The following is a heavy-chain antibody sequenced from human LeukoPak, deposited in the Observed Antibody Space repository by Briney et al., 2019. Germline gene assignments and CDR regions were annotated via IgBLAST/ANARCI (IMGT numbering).Heavy chain of an antibody. Sequence: SETLSLTRTVSGGPINNYYWSWIRQPPGKGREWIGYISYSGSTRYNPSLESRLTISVDTSKNQFSLRLSSVTVAVTAVYYCAKSYISSWSDFDYWGQGALVIVSS. CDR3: AKSYISSWSDFDY. CDR2: ISYSGST. J-gene: IGHJ4*02. V-gene: IGHV4-59*01. D-gene: IGHD6-13*01. CDR1: GGPINNYY.